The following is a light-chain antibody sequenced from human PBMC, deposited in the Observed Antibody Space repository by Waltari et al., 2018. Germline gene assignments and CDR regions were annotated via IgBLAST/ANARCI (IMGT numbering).Light chain of an antibody. J-gene: IGKJ1*01. CDR2: DAS. Sequence: EVVLTQSPATLSLSPGERATLSCRASQSVSSYVAWYQQKPGQAPRLLIYDASDRATGVPARFSGSGSGTDFTLTISSLEPEDFAVYYCQQRTDRPPVTFGQGTRVEMK. V-gene: IGKV3-11*01. CDR1: QSVSSY. CDR3: QQRTDRPPVT.